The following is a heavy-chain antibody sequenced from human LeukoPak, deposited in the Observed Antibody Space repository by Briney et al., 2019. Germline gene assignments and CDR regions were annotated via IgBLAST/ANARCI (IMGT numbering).Heavy chain of an antibody. V-gene: IGHV3-7*01. Sequence: GGSLRLSCVASGLTFSNHWMNWVRQAPGKGLEWVASIKDDGSQKYYVDSVKGRFSISRDNAKNSLYLQMNSLRAEDTAVYYCARGGANTYYYYGMDVWGQGTTVTVSS. CDR2: IKDDGSQK. CDR1: GLTFSNHW. CDR3: ARGGANTYYYYGMDV. J-gene: IGHJ6*02.